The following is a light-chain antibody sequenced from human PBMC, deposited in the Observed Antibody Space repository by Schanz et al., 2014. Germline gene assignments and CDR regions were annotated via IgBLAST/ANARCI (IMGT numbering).Light chain of an antibody. V-gene: IGKV3-20*01. CDR2: GAS. CDR1: QSVSSN. J-gene: IGKJ2*01. CDR3: QHYGTSPLST. Sequence: EIVMTQSPGTLSLSPGERATLSCRASQSVSSNLAWYQQKPGQAPRLLVYGASTRATGIPVRFSGSGSGTDFTLTISRLEPEDFAVYYCQHYGTSPLSTFGQGTKVEIK.